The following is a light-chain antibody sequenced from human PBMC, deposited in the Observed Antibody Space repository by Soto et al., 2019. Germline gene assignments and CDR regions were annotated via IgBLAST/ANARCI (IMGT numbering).Light chain of an antibody. CDR3: QQRCDWPPVT. V-gene: IGKV3-11*01. Sequence: EIVLTQSPATLSLSPGERATLSCRASQSVSNFLAWYQQKPGQAPRLLIYDASNRATGIPVKFSGSGSGTDLPLTISRLEPEDFAVYYCQQRCDWPPVTFGGGTKVEIK. CDR2: DAS. CDR1: QSVSNF. J-gene: IGKJ4*01.